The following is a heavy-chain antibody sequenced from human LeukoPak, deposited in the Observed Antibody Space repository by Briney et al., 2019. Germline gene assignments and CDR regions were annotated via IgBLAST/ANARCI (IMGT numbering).Heavy chain of an antibody. CDR3: ARFYRRGYSYGLGEKHNWFDP. CDR2: IYPGDSDT. J-gene: IGHJ5*02. V-gene: IGHV5-51*01. D-gene: IGHD5-18*01. Sequence: GESLKISCKGSGYRFTNYWIGWVRQMPGKGLEWMGIIYPGDSDTRYGPSFQGQVTISADKSISTAYLQWSSLKASDTAMYYCARFYRRGYSYGLGEKHNWFDPWGQGTLVTVSS. CDR1: GYRFTNYW.